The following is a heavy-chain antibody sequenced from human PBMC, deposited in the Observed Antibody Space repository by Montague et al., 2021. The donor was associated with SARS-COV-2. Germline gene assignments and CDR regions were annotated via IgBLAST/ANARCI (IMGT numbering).Heavy chain of an antibody. Sequence: SLRLSCAASGFTFSSYGMHWVRQAPGKGLEWVAAIWYDGSNKYYADSVKGRFTISRDNSKNTLYLQMNSLRAEDTAVYYCAKESVWGAFDIWGQGTMVTVSS. J-gene: IGHJ3*02. CDR3: AKESVWGAFDI. D-gene: IGHD3-16*01. V-gene: IGHV3-33*06. CDR2: IWYDGSNK. CDR1: GFTFSSYG.